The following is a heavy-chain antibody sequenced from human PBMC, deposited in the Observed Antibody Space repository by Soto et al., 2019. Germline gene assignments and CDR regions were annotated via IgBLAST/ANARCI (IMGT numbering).Heavy chain of an antibody. D-gene: IGHD2-2*01. CDR3: ARGLGPGVVPAAMRGWFDP. CDR1: GGTFSSYT. CDR2: IIPILGKA. V-gene: IGHV1-69*08. Sequence: ASVKVSCKASGGTFSSYTISWVRQAPGQGLEWMGRIIPILGKANYAQKFQGRVTITADKSTSTAYMELSSLRSEDTAVYYCARGLGPGVVPAAMRGWFDPWGQGTLVTVSS. J-gene: IGHJ5*02.